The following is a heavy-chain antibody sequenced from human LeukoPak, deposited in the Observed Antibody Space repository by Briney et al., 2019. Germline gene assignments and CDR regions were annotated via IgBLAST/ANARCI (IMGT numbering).Heavy chain of an antibody. Sequence: SETLSLTCTVSGGSISSYYWGWIRRPPGKGLEWIGSIYYSGSTYYNPSLKSRVTISVDTSKNQFSLKLSSVTAADTAVYYCARGLGGTMIVVVPRRYFDYWGQGTLVTVSS. V-gene: IGHV4-39*07. CDR2: IYYSGST. J-gene: IGHJ4*02. CDR3: ARGLGGTMIVVVPRRYFDY. D-gene: IGHD3-22*01. CDR1: GGSISSYY.